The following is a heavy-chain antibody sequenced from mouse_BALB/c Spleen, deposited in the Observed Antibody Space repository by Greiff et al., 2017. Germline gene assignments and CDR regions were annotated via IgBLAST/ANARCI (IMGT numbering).Heavy chain of an antibody. D-gene: IGHD1-1*01. CDR3: ARERDYGSLSWFAY. J-gene: IGHJ3*01. Sequence: VQLQQSGPGLVAPSQSLSITCTVSGFSLTGYGVNWVRQPPGKGLEWLGMIWGDGSTDYNSALKSRLSISKDNSKSQVFLKMNSLQTDDTARYYCARERDYGSLSWFAYGAKGLWSLSLQ. CDR2: IWGDGST. CDR1: GFSLTGYG. V-gene: IGHV2-6-7*01.